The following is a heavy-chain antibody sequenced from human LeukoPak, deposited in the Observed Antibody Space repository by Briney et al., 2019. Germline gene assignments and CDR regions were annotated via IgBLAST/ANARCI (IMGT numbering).Heavy chain of an antibody. D-gene: IGHD3-22*01. CDR2: IGGSGTRT. Sequence: GGTLRLSCSASGFTFTTYGMNWVRQAPGKGLEWVSGIGGSGTRTYYADSVKGRFTISRDNSKNTLYLQMNSLRDEDTAVYYCAKSNYYDSSGYPFQHWGQGTLVTVSS. J-gene: IGHJ1*01. CDR1: GFTFTTYG. CDR3: AKSNYYDSSGYPFQH. V-gene: IGHV3-23*01.